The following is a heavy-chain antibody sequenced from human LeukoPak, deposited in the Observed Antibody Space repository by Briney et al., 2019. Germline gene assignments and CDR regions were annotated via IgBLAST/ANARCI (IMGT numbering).Heavy chain of an antibody. V-gene: IGHV4-34*01. D-gene: IGHD3-10*01. J-gene: IGHJ6*02. CDR1: GGSFSGYY. Sequence: PSETLSLTCAVYGGSFSGYYWSWIRQPPGKGLEWIGEINHSGSTNYNPSLKSRVTISVDTSKNQFSLKLSSVTAADTAVYYCARFGVRGAIRPPYYYYGMDVWGQGTTVTVSS. CDR3: ARFGVRGAIRPPYYYYGMDV. CDR2: INHSGST.